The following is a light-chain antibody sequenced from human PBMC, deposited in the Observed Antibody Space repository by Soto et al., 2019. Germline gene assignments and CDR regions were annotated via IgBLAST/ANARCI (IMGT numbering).Light chain of an antibody. CDR1: QRGSSSY. Sequence: EIVLTQSPGTLSLSPGESATLSCRASQRGSSSYLAWYQQKPGQAPRLLIYGASSRATGIPDRFSGSGSGTDFTLTISRLEPEDFAVYSCKQYGSSQWTCGQGTKLDIK. CDR2: GAS. J-gene: IGKJ1*01. CDR3: KQYGSSQWT. V-gene: IGKV3-20*01.